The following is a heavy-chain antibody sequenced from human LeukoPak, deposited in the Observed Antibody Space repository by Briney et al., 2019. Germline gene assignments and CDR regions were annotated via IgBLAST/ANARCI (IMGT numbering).Heavy chain of an antibody. J-gene: IGHJ4*02. D-gene: IGHD2-15*01. CDR2: INAGNGNT. CDR1: GYTFTSYA. V-gene: IGHV1-3*01. Sequence: ASVKVSCKASGYTFTSYAMHWVRQAPGQRLEWMGWINAGNGNTKYSQKFQGRVTITRDTSASTAYMELSSLRSEDTAVYYCARGLTPTSPPKLPDYWGQGTLVTVSS. CDR3: ARGLTPTSPPKLPDY.